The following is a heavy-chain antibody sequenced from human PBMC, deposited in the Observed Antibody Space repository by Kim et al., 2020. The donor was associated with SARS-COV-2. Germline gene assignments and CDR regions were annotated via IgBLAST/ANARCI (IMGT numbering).Heavy chain of an antibody. J-gene: IGHJ4*02. D-gene: IGHD4-17*01. CDR1: GFTFSSYS. CDR3: ARGGGDDYGDLYYFDY. Sequence: GGSLRLSCAASGFTFSSYSMNWVRQAPGKGLEWVSYISSSSSTIYYAYPVKGRFTISRDNAKNSLYLQMNSLRDEDTAVYYCARGGGDDYGDLYYFDYWGQGTLVTVSS. CDR2: ISSSSSTI. V-gene: IGHV3-48*02.